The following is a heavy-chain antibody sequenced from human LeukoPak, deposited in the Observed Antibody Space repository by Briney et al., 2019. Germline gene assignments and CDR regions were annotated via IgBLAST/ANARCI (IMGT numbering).Heavy chain of an antibody. D-gene: IGHD6-25*01. CDR2: INPRGGST. Sequence: ASVKVSCKASGYTFTTYYMHWLRQAPGQGPEWMGIINPRGGSTDYAQKFQGRVTMTSDTSTSTAYMELHSLRSDDTAVYFCARVGMTAATADFWGKGTLVTVSS. CDR1: GYTFTTYY. V-gene: IGHV1-46*01. CDR3: ARVGMTAATADF. J-gene: IGHJ4*02.